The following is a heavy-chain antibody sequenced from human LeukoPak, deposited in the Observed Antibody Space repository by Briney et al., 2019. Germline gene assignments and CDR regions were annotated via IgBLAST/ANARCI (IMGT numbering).Heavy chain of an antibody. Sequence: SETLSLTCTVSGGSVSSSIYYWGWIRQPPGKGLEWVESIYYSGSTSYNPSLKSRVTISVDTSKNQFSLKLTPVTAADTAVHYCASRNDILTGYVFDFWGQGTLVTVSS. CDR1: GGSVSSSIYY. V-gene: IGHV4-39*01. CDR2: IYYSGST. D-gene: IGHD3-9*01. CDR3: ASRNDILTGYVFDF. J-gene: IGHJ4*02.